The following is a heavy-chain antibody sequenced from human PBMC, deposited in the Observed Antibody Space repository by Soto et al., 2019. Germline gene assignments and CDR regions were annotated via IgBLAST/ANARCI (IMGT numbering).Heavy chain of an antibody. V-gene: IGHV3-48*01. D-gene: IGHD3-10*01. CDR1: GFTFSSYS. CDR3: ARAESSPLLYYFDY. Sequence: PGGSLRLSCAASGFTFSSYSMNWVRQAPGKGLEWVSYISSSSSTIYYADSVKGRFTISRDNAKNSLYLQMNSLRAEDTAVYYCARAESSPLLYYFDYWGQGTLVTVSS. CDR2: ISSSSSTI. J-gene: IGHJ4*02.